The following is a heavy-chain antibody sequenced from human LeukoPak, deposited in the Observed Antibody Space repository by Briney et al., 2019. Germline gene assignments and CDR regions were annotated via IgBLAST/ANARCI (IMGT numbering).Heavy chain of an antibody. CDR1: GYSFTSYD. CDR2: MNPNSGNT. V-gene: IGHV1-8*01. CDR3: ARGVYSSSWYGFSYYYGMDV. Sequence: ASVKVSCKASGYSFTSYDINWVRQATGQGLEWMGWMNPNSGNTGYAQKFQGRVTMTRNTSISTAYMELSSLRSEDTAVYYCARGVYSSSWYGFSYYYGMDVWGQGTTVTVSS. J-gene: IGHJ6*02. D-gene: IGHD6-13*01.